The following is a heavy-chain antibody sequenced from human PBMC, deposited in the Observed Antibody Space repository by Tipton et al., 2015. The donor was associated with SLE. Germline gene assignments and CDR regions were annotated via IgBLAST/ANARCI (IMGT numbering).Heavy chain of an antibody. CDR1: GGSISSYY. J-gene: IGHJ3*02. V-gene: IGHV4-59*01. CDR2: IYYSGST. Sequence: TLSLICTVSGGSISSYYWSWIRQPPGKGLEWIGYIYYSGSTNYNPSLKSRVNISIDTSKNQFSLNLNSVTAADTATYYCARDGGAFDIWGQGTMVTVSS. CDR3: ARDGGAFDI.